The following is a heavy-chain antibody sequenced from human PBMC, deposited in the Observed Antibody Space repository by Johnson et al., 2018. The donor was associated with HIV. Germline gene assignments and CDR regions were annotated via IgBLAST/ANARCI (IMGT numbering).Heavy chain of an antibody. CDR3: ARDPSCGGDGYPDDAFDI. CDR1: GFTFTSYW. D-gene: IGHD2-21*01. Sequence: VQLVESGGGLVQPGGSLRLSCAASGFTFTSYWMTWARQAPGKGLEWVANIKQDGSEKYYVDSVKGRFTISRDNAKNSLYLQMNSLRAEDTAVYKCARDPSCGGDGYPDDAFDIWGQGTMVTVSS. V-gene: IGHV3-7*01. J-gene: IGHJ3*02. CDR2: IKQDGSEK.